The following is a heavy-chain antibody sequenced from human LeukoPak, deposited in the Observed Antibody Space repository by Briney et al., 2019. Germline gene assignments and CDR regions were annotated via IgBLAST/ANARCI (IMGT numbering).Heavy chain of an antibody. CDR2: LYSGGST. V-gene: IGHV3-66*01. D-gene: IGHD3-16*01. J-gene: IGHJ4*02. CDR3: ARDLGLGVIDY. Sequence: GGSLRISCAASGITVSSNKMNWVRQAPGKGLEWVSVLYSGGSTNYADSVKGRFTISRDNSKNTLYLQMNSLRAEDTAVYYCARDLGLGVIDYWGQGTLVIVSS. CDR1: GITVSSNK.